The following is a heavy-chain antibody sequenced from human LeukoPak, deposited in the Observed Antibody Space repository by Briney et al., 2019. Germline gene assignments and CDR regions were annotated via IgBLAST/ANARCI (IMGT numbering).Heavy chain of an antibody. Sequence: PGGSLRLSCAASGFTFSCCTMSWVRQTPGKGLEWVSAIGGSGGSTYYADSVKGRFTISRDNSKNTLYLQMNSLRAEDTAVYYCAKEYSSSWYAFDIWGQGTMVTVSS. D-gene: IGHD6-13*01. CDR1: GFTFSCCT. J-gene: IGHJ3*02. CDR3: AKEYSSSWYAFDI. V-gene: IGHV3-23*01. CDR2: IGGSGGST.